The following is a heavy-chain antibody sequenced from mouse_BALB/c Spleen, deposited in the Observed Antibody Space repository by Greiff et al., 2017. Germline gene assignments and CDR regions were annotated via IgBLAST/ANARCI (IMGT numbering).Heavy chain of an antibody. D-gene: IGHD1-1*01. V-gene: IGHV14-1*02. J-gene: IGHJ2*01. Sequence: EVQGVESGAELVRPGALVKLSCKASGFNIKDYYMHWVKQRPEQGLEWIGWIDPENGNTIYDPKFQGKASITADTSSNTAYLQLSSLTSEDTAVYYCARRYYGSSYVFDYWGQGTTLTVSS. CDR1: GFNIKDYY. CDR2: IDPENGNT. CDR3: ARRYYGSSYVFDY.